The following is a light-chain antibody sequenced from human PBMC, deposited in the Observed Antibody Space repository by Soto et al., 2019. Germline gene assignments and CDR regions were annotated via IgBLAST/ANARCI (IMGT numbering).Light chain of an antibody. Sequence: DIVMTQSPDSLAVSLGERATINCKSSQSVLYSSNNKNYLAWFQQKPGQPPKLLIYWAYTRESGVADRFSGGGSGTDFTLSISSLQAEDVAVYYCQQYYATPVAFGQGTKVEIK. V-gene: IGKV4-1*01. CDR1: QSVLYSSNNKNY. CDR2: WAY. J-gene: IGKJ1*01. CDR3: QQYYATPVA.